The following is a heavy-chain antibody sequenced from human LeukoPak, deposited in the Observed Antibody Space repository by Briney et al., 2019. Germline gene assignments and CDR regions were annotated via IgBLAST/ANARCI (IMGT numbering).Heavy chain of an antibody. CDR2: IRSKANSYAT. J-gene: IGHJ4*02. V-gene: IGHV3-73*01. CDR3: TRHGTRDYYYDSSGYYFPD. Sequence: GGSLRLSCAASGFTFSGSAMHWVRQASGKGLEWVGRIRSKANSYATAYAASVKGRFTISRDDSKNTAYLQMNSLKTEDTAVYYCTRHGTRDYYYDSSGYYFPDWGQGTLVTVSS. CDR1: GFTFSGSA. D-gene: IGHD3-22*01.